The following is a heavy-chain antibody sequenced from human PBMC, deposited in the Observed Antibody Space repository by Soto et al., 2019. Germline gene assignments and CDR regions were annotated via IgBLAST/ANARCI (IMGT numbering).Heavy chain of an antibody. CDR2: MNPNSGNT. Sequence: GASVKVSSKASGYSFTSYDLNWVRQDTRQGLEWMGWMNPNSGNTGYAQKFQGRVTMTRNTSISTAYMELSSLRSEDTAVYYCARVILSPYDFWSGYGLNYYYYMDVSGKGTTVTVSS. J-gene: IGHJ6*03. CDR1: GYSFTSYD. CDR3: ARVILSPYDFWSGYGLNYYYYMDV. D-gene: IGHD3-3*01. V-gene: IGHV1-8*01.